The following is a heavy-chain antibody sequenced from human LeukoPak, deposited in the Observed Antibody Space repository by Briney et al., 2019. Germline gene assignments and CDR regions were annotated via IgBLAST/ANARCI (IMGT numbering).Heavy chain of an antibody. Sequence: MSSETLSLTCTVSGGSISSYFWSWIRQPPGKGLEWIGYVYYSGSTNYSPSLKCRVTISVDTSKNQFSLRLSSVSAADTAVYYCARHRGSSSWFDYWGRGTLVTVSS. CDR2: VYYSGST. CDR1: GGSISSYF. V-gene: IGHV4-59*08. D-gene: IGHD6-13*01. J-gene: IGHJ4*02. CDR3: ARHRGSSSWFDY.